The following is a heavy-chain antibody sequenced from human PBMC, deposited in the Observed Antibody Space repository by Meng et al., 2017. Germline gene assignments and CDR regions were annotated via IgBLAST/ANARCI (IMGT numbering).Heavy chain of an antibody. CDR1: GGTFSSYA. J-gene: IGHJ5*02. D-gene: IGHD4-17*01. CDR2: IIPIFGTA. CDR3: ARDYGDYAWIAKRWFDP. V-gene: IGHV1-69*01. Sequence: QVRRVTSGPGWKQPGPSVKVTCKASGGTFSSYAISWVRQAPGQGLEWMGGIIPIFGTANYAQKFQGRVTITADESTSTAYMELSSLRSEDTAVYYCARDYGDYAWIAKRWFDPWGQGTLVTVSS.